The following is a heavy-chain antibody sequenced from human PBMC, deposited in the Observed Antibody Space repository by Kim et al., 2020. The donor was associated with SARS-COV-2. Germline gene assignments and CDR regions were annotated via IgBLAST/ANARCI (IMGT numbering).Heavy chain of an antibody. CDR1: VGSISSYY. CDR2: IYYSGST. D-gene: IGHD1-26*01. J-gene: IGHJ4*02. CDR3: ARHPYSGSYQGWWFDY. V-gene: IGHV4-59*13. Sequence: SETLSLTCTVSVGSISSYYWSWIRQPPGKGLEWIGYIYYSGSTNYNPSLKSRVTISVDTSKNQFSLKLSSVTAADTAVYYCARHPYSGSYQGWWFDYWGQGTLVTVSS.